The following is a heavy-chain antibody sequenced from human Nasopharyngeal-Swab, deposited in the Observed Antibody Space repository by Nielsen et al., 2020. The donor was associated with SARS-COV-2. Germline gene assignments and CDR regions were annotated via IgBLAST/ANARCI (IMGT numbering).Heavy chain of an antibody. CDR2: INHSGST. J-gene: IGHJ2*01. V-gene: IGHV4-34*01. D-gene: IGHD2-21*01. CDR3: ARRFVVVRWLQYWYFDL. Sequence: SETLSLTCAVYGGSFSGYYWSWIRQPPGKGLEWIGEINHSGSTTYNPSLKSRVTISVDTSKNQFSLKLSSVTAADTAVYYCARRFVVVRWLQYWYFDLWGRGTLVTVSS. CDR1: GGSFSGYY.